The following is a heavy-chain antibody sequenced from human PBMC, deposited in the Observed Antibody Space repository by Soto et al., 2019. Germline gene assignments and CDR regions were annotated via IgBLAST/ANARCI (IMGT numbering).Heavy chain of an antibody. CDR3: AKGGYSGRDPKWAMDV. D-gene: IGHD5-12*01. J-gene: IGHJ6*02. Sequence: EVQLVESGGDLIQPGGSLRLSCAASGFSVSNSYMNWVRQAAGKGLDWVSVIYSGGSTYYSDSVKGRFTISRDNSKNTLYLQMNSLRAEDTAVYYCAKGGYSGRDPKWAMDVWGQGTTVTVSS. CDR2: IYSGGST. CDR1: GFSVSNSY. V-gene: IGHV3-53*01.